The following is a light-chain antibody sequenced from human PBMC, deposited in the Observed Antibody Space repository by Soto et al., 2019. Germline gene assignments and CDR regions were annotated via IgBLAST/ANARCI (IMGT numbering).Light chain of an antibody. CDR2: SNN. J-gene: IGLJ1*01. CDR3: AAWDDSLNASYV. Sequence: QSVLTQPPSASGIPGQRVTISCSGSISNIGSNVVNWYQQLPGTAPKLLIYSNNQRPSGVPDRFSGSKSGTSASLAISGLQSEDEADYYCAAWDDSLNASYVFGTGTKLTVL. V-gene: IGLV1-44*01. CDR1: ISNIGSNV.